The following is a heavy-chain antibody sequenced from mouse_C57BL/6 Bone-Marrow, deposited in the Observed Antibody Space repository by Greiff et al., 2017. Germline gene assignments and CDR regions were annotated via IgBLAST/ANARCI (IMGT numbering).Heavy chain of an antibody. CDR3: TRGHYKRGYAMDY. CDR1: GYSITSGYY. Sequence: EVKLMESGPGLVKPSQSLSLSCSVTGYSITSGYYWNWIRQFPGNKLEWMGYISYDGSNNYNPSLKNRISITRDTSKNQFFLKLNSVTTEDTAMYYCTRGHYKRGYAMDYWGQGTSVTVSS. CDR2: ISYDGSN. V-gene: IGHV3-6*01. D-gene: IGHD2-12*01. J-gene: IGHJ4*01.